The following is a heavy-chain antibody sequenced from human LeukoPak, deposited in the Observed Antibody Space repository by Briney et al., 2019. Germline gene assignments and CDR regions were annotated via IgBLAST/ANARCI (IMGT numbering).Heavy chain of an antibody. CDR3: ARVLLRLNRFDP. J-gene: IGHJ5*02. Sequence: SVKVSCKASGGTFSSYAISWVRQAPGQGLEWMGGIIPIFGTANYAQKFQGRVTITADESTSTAYMELSSLRSEDTAVYYCARVLLRLNRFDPWGQGTLVTVSS. CDR1: GGTFSSYA. CDR2: IIPIFGTA. V-gene: IGHV1-69*01.